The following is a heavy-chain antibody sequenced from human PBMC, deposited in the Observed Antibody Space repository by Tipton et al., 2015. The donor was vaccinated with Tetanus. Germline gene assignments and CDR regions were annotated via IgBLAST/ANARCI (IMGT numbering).Heavy chain of an antibody. CDR3: ARGGRDAYNNPLGAFDV. Sequence: TLSLTCNVSGGSITKDYWSWIRQSPGKTLEWIGYISHSGSPNYNPSLKSRATVSVYTSKNQFSLRLRSVAAADTAVYYCARGGRDAYNNPLGAFDVWGRGTTVTVSS. D-gene: IGHD5-24*01. CDR2: ISHSGSP. V-gene: IGHV4-59*03. CDR1: GGSITKDY. J-gene: IGHJ3*01.